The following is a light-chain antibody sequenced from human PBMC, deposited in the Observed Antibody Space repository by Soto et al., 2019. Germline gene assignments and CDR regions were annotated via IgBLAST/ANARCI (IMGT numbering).Light chain of an antibody. CDR3: QPYNTWPLT. CDR2: GAS. V-gene: IGKV3-15*01. Sequence: ESVRTQSTATQSLVPGKRAALAGRASQSVSSYLAWYQQKPGQAPRLLIYGASTRATGVPARFSGRGSGTDLTLPRTRLAPEAFAVYYCQPYNTWPLTFGGGTKVDIK. CDR1: QSVSSY. J-gene: IGKJ4*01.